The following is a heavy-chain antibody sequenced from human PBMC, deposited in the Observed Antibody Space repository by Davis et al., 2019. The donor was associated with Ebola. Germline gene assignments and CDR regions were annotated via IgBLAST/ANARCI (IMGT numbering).Heavy chain of an antibody. V-gene: IGHV4-61*09. Sequence: PSETLSLTCTVSGDSTSSGSHFWTWLRQPAGKGLEWIGHVYFTGNTDYNPSLKSRVTISLDTSKNQFSLKLSSVTAADTAVYYCARHQGRAGWFDPWGEGSLVTVSS. CDR3: ARHQGRAGWFDP. CDR1: GDSTSSGSHF. J-gene: IGHJ5*02. CDR2: VYFTGNT.